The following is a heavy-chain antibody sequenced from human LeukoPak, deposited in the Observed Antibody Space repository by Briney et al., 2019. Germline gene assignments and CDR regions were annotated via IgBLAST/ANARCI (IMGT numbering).Heavy chain of an antibody. CDR2: IYHSGST. D-gene: IGHD3-10*01. V-gene: IGHV4-30-2*01. CDR1: GGSISSGYY. CDR3: ARDSGRWVAFDI. Sequence: SETLSLTCTVSGGSISSGYYWSWIRQPPGKGLQWIAFIYHSGSTYYNPSLKSRVTISVDRSKNQFSLKLSSVTAADTAVYYCARDSGRWVAFDIWGQGTMVTVSS. J-gene: IGHJ3*02.